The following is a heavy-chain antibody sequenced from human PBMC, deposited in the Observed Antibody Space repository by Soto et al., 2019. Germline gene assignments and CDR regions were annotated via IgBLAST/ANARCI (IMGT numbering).Heavy chain of an antibody. Sequence: PSETLSLTCAVYGGSFSPYFWSWSRQPPGKGLEWIGEINHSGSTNYNPSLTRRATLSVDTSKNQVSLKLTSVTAADTAVYHCARLASGWQYYYFDFWGRGTPVTVSS. CDR1: GGSFSPYF. D-gene: IGHD6-19*01. CDR3: ARLASGWQYYYFDF. CDR2: INHSGST. J-gene: IGHJ2*01. V-gene: IGHV4-34*01.